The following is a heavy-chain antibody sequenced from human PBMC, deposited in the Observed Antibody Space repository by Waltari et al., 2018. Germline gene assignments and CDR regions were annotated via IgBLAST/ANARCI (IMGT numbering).Heavy chain of an antibody. CDR2: ISGSGGST. J-gene: IGHJ3*02. V-gene: IGHV3-23*01. Sequence: EVQLLESGGGLVQPGGSLRLSCAASGFTFSRSAVSWVRQAPGKGLEWVSAISGSGGSTYYADSVKGRFTISRDNSKNTLYLQMNSLRAEDTAVYYCAKDLVMTMAGAFDIWGQGTMVTVSS. D-gene: IGHD3-10*01. CDR3: AKDLVMTMAGAFDI. CDR1: GFTFSRSA.